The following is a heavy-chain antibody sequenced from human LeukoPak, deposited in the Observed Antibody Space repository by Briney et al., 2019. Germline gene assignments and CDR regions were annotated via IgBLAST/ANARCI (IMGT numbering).Heavy chain of an antibody. CDR3: ARDNYRIAAAGTGGAFDI. Sequence: GASVKVSCKASGGTFSSYAISWVRQAPGQGLEWMGGIIPIFGTANYAQKFQGRVTITADESTSTAYMELSSLRSEDTAVYYCARDNYRIAAAGTGGAFDIWGQGTMVTVSS. CDR1: GGTFSSYA. J-gene: IGHJ3*02. CDR2: IIPIFGTA. V-gene: IGHV1-69*13. D-gene: IGHD6-13*01.